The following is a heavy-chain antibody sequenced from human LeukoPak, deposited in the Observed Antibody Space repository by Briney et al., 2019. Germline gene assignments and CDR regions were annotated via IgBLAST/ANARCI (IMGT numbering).Heavy chain of an antibody. V-gene: IGHV3-30*02. CDR1: GFTFSSYG. D-gene: IGHD2-21*02. CDR2: IRYDGSNK. Sequence: GGSLRLSCAASGFTFSSYGMHWVRQAPGKGLEWVAFIRYDGSNKYYADSVKGRFTISRDNSKNTLYLQMNSLRAEDTAVYYCAKNGVTPLYYFDYWGQGTLVTVSS. J-gene: IGHJ4*02. CDR3: AKNGVTPLYYFDY.